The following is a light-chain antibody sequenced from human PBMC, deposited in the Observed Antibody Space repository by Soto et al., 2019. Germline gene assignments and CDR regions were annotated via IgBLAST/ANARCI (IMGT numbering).Light chain of an antibody. J-gene: IGKJ2*01. Sequence: EIVMTQSPATLSVSPGERVTLSCRASQSVSIHLAWYQQKPGQAPRLLISDASTRATGIPARFSGSGSGTEFSLTISSLQSEDFATYYCQQYSTYPYIFGQGTKVEIK. CDR3: QQYSTYPYI. V-gene: IGKV3-15*01. CDR2: DAS. CDR1: QSVSIH.